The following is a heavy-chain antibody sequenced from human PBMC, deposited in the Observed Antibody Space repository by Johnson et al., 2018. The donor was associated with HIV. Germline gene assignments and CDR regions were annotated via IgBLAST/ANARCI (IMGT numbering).Heavy chain of an antibody. CDR2: IWYDGSNK. Sequence: QVQLVESGGGVVQPGKSVTLSCVGSGLSFSNFGIHWVRQAPGKGPEWVAVIWYDGSNKYYADSVKGRFTISRDNSKNTLYLQMNSLRVEDTAVYYCARVKGITVFGVVRPHGAFDIWGQGTMVTVSS. CDR1: GLSFSNFG. CDR3: ARVKGITVFGVVRPHGAFDI. V-gene: IGHV3-33*08. D-gene: IGHD3-3*01. J-gene: IGHJ3*02.